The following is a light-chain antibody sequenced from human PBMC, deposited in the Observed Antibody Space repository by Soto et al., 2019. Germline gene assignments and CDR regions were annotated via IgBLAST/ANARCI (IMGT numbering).Light chain of an antibody. V-gene: IGLV1-40*01. CDR1: SSNIGAGYD. J-gene: IGLJ2*01. CDR2: GNS. CDR3: QSYDSSLSAVV. Sequence: QSVLTQPPSVSGAPGQRVTISCTGSSSNIGAGYDVHWYQQLPGTAPKLLIYGNSNRPSGVPDRFSGSKSGISASLAITGLQAEDEADYYCQSYDSSLSAVVFGGGTKVTVL.